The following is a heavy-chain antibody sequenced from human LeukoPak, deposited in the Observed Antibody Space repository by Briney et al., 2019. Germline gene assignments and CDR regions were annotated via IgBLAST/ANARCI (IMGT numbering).Heavy chain of an antibody. Sequence: PSETLSLTCAVYGGSFSGYYWSWIRQPPGKGLDWIGEINHSGSTNYNPSLKSRVTISVDTSKNQFSLKLSSVTTADTAVYYCARGGSSSWYGWFDPWGQGTLVTVSS. D-gene: IGHD6-13*01. J-gene: IGHJ5*02. CDR2: INHSGST. CDR1: GGSFSGYY. CDR3: ARGGSSSWYGWFDP. V-gene: IGHV4-34*01.